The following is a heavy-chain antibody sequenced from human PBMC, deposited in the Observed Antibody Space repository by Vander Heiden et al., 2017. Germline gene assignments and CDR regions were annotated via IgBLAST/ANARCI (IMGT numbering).Heavy chain of an antibody. D-gene: IGHD6-6*01. V-gene: IGHV4-30-2*01. CDR3: ARGGVASSSATGSFDL. Sequence: QVQLQESGSGLVKPSQTLSLTCAVSGGSFTRRDYSWSWIRQPPGKGLEWIGYIYRSGSTHYNPSLKSRVTISLDRSDNQVSLKLTSVTAADTAVYFCARGGVASSSATGSFDLWGQGTMVTVSS. J-gene: IGHJ3*01. CDR1: GGSFTRRDYS. CDR2: IYRSGST.